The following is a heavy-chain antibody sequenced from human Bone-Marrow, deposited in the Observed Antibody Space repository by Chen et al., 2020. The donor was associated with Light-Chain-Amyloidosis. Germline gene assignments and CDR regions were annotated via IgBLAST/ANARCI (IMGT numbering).Heavy chain of an antibody. D-gene: IGHD1-1*01. V-gene: IGHV3-23*01. Sequence: EVQLLESGGGLVQPGGSLRLSCAASGFTFSSYAMSWVRQAPGKGLEWVSGISGSGGSTYYADSVKGRFTISRDNSKNTLYLQMSSLRADDTAVYYCARDGASTTDLDYWGQGSLVTVSS. J-gene: IGHJ4*02. CDR1: GFTFSSYA. CDR2: ISGSGGST. CDR3: ARDGASTTDLDY.